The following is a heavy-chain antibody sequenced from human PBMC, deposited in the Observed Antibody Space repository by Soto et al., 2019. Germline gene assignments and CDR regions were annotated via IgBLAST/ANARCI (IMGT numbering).Heavy chain of an antibody. J-gene: IGHJ5*02. D-gene: IGHD3-3*01. Sequence: PSETLSLTCAVSGGSISSGGYSWSWIRQLPGKGLEWIGYIYHSGSTYYNPSLKSRVTISVDRSKNQFSLKLSSVTAADTAVYYCARGNDFWSGYSSYNWFDPWGQGTLVTVSS. CDR3: ARGNDFWSGYSSYNWFDP. CDR1: GGSISSGGYS. CDR2: IYHSGST. V-gene: IGHV4-30-2*01.